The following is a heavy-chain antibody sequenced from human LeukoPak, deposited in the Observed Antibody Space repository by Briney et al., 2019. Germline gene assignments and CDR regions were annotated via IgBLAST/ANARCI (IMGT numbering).Heavy chain of an antibody. J-gene: IGHJ6*03. Sequence: PSETLSLTCTVSGGSISRSSYYWGWIRQPPGKGLEWIGSIYYSGSTYYNPSLKSRVTISVDTSKNQFSLKLSSVTAADTAVYYCARVQYYYDSSGYYSGYYYNYMDVWGKGTTVTVSS. V-gene: IGHV4-39*01. CDR1: GGSISRSSYY. CDR3: ARVQYYYDSSGYYSGYYYNYMDV. D-gene: IGHD3-22*01. CDR2: IYYSGST.